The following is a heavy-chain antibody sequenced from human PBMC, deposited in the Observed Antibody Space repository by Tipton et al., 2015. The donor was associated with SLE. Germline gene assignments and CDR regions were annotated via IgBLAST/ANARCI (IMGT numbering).Heavy chain of an antibody. CDR2: IYTSGST. D-gene: IGHD5-12*01. Sequence: LRLSRTVSGGSISSGSYYWSWIRQPAGKGLEWIGRIYTSGSTNYNPSLKSRVTISVDTSKNQFSLKLSSVTAADTAVYYCARAPGLRYAFDIWGQGTMVTVSS. CDR1: GGSISSGSYY. CDR3: ARAPGLRYAFDI. J-gene: IGHJ3*02. V-gene: IGHV4-61*02.